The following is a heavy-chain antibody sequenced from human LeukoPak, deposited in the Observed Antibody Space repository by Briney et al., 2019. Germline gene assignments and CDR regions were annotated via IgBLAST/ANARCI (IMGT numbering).Heavy chain of an antibody. Sequence: GGSLRLSCAASGFTFSSYSMNWVRQAPGKGLEWVSSISSNSIYVFYADSMKGRFTISRDNTKNSLSLQMNSLRAEDTAVYYCARDQVDRIWYFDYWGQGTLVTVSS. D-gene: IGHD1-14*01. J-gene: IGHJ4*02. CDR3: ARDQVDRIWYFDY. V-gene: IGHV3-21*01. CDR2: ISSNSIYV. CDR1: GFTFSSYS.